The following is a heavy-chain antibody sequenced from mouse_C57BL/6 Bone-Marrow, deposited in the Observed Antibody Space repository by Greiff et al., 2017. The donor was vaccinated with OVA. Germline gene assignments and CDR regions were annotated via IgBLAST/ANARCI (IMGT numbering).Heavy chain of an antibody. CDR1: GYTFTSYW. Sequence: VQLQQPGAELVKPGASVELSCKASGYTFTSYWMHWVKQRPGQGLEWIGMIHPNSGSTNYNEKFKSKATLTVDKSSSTAYMQLSSLTSEDSAVYYCARRELYYGGFAYWGQGTLVTVSA. D-gene: IGHD1-1*01. V-gene: IGHV1-64*01. CDR3: ARRELYYGGFAY. CDR2: IHPNSGST. J-gene: IGHJ3*01.